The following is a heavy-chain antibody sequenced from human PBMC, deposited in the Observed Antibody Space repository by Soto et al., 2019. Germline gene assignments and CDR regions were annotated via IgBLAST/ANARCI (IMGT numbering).Heavy chain of an antibody. J-gene: IGHJ4*02. V-gene: IGHV4-30-4*02. D-gene: IGHD6-19*01. CDR1: GRTISIGNYY. CDR3: ARDSWYSSGSKIGY. Sequence: SETLSLTCTVSGRTISIGNYYMSWIRQPPGKGLEWIGFISYSGTTHYSASLRSRVSISVDTSKNQFSLKLSSVTAADTAVYYCARDSWYSSGSKIGYWGQG. CDR2: ISYSGTT.